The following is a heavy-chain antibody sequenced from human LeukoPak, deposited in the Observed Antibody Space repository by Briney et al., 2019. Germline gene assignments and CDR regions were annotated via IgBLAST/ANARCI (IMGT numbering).Heavy chain of an antibody. Sequence: GGSLRLSCAASGFTFSTYAMSWVRQAPGKGLEWVAAISGSGGSTYYADSVKGRFTTSRDNSKNTLSVQMNSLRAEDTAVYYCARSRPPDYWGQGTLLTVSS. CDR3: ARSRPPDY. CDR1: GFTFSTYA. J-gene: IGHJ4*02. D-gene: IGHD3-10*01. CDR2: ISGSGGST. V-gene: IGHV3-23*01.